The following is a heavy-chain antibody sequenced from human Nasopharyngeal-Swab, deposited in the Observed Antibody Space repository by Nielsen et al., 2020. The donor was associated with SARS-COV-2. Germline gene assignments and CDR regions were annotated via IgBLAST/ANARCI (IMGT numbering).Heavy chain of an antibody. D-gene: IGHD5-18*01. V-gene: IGHV3-21*01. Sequence: GSLRLSCAASGFTFSSYSMNWVRQAPGKGLEWVSSISSSSSYIYYADSVKGRFTISRDNVKNSLYLQMNSLRAEDTAVYYCARDLGYSYGQAFDIWGQGTMVTVSS. CDR1: GFTFSSYS. CDR3: ARDLGYSYGQAFDI. CDR2: ISSSSSYI. J-gene: IGHJ3*02.